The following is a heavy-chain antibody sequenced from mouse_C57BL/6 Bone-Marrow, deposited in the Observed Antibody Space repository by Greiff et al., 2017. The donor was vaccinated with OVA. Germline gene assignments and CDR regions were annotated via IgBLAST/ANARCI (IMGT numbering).Heavy chain of an antibody. CDR2: IDPENGDT. CDR3: TRLYDYDSWFAY. J-gene: IGHJ3*01. D-gene: IGHD2-4*01. V-gene: IGHV14-4*01. Sequence: EVQLQQPGAELVRPGASVKLSCTASGFNIKDDYMHWVKQRPEQGLEWIGWIDPENGDTEYASKFQGKATITADTSSNTAYLQLSSLTSEDTAVYYCTRLYDYDSWFAYWGQGTLVTVSA. CDR1: GFNIKDDY.